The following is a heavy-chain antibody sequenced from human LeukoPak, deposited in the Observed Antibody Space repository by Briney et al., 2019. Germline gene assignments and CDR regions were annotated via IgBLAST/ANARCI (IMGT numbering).Heavy chain of an antibody. J-gene: IGHJ5*02. D-gene: IGHD3-22*01. CDR2: IWHDGGKR. CDR3: ARDADTSEFFSWLDL. CDR1: GFTVSSNY. V-gene: IGHV3-33*08. Sequence: GGSLRLSCAASGFTVSSNYMSWVRQAPGKGLEWVALIWHDGGKRYYADSVKGRFTISRDNSKNTLYLQMTTLRAEDTAVYYCARDADTSEFFSWLDLWGQGTLVTVSS.